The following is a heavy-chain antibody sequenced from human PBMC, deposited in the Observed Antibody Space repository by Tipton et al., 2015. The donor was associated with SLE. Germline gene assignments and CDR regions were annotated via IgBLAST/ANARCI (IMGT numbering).Heavy chain of an antibody. J-gene: IGHJ3*02. V-gene: IGHV4-39*01. CDR3: ARQPAAFDI. CDR2: IYYSGST. CDR1: GGSISSSIYF. Sequence: TLSLTCTVSGGSISSSIYFWGWIRQPPGKGLEWIGTIYYSGSTYHNPSLKSRVTISVDTSKNQFSLKLSSVTAADTAVYYCARQPAAFDIWGQGTRVTVSS.